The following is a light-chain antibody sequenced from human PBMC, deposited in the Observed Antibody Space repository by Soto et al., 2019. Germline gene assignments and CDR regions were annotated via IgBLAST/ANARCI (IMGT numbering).Light chain of an antibody. CDR2: AAS. CDR3: QQLFDSPIT. V-gene: IGKV1-9*01. Sequence: DIQLTQSPSFLSPSIGEVVTIKCRASQVISTSLAWYQVKPGKAPKFMIYAASTLESGVPSRFSATVSGTEFSLTITSLQPEDVATYYCQQLFDSPITLGQGTRLEIK. J-gene: IGKJ5*01. CDR1: QVISTS.